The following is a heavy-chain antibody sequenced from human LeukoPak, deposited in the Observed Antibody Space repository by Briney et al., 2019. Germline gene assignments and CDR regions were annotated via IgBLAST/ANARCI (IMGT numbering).Heavy chain of an antibody. Sequence: ASAKVSCKASGYTFTGYYMHRVRQAPGQGLEWMGWINPNSGGTNYAQKFQGRVTMTRDTSISTAYMELSRLRSDDTAVYYCARELLWFGELQFPFDYWGQGTLVTVSS. D-gene: IGHD3-10*01. CDR2: INPNSGGT. J-gene: IGHJ4*02. V-gene: IGHV1-2*02. CDR1: GYTFTGYY. CDR3: ARELLWFGELQFPFDY.